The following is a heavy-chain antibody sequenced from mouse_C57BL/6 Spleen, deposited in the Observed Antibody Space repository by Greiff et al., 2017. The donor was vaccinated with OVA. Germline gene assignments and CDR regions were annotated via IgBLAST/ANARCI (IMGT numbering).Heavy chain of an antibody. CDR3: ARSYYGSSGAY. J-gene: IGHJ3*01. D-gene: IGHD1-1*01. CDR1: GYAFSSSW. Sequence: QVQLQQPGPELVKPGASVKISCKASGYAFSSSWMNWVKQRPGKGLEWIGRIYPGDGDTNYNGKFKGKATLTADKSSSTAYMQLSSLTSEDSAVYFCARSYYGSSGAYWGQGTLVTVSA. V-gene: IGHV1-82*01. CDR2: IYPGDGDT.